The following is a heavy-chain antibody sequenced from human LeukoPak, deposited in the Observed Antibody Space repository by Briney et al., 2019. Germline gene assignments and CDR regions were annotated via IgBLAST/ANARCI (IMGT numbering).Heavy chain of an antibody. V-gene: IGHV3-7*01. CDR3: ARDSYYDSSEG. D-gene: IGHD3-22*01. Sequence: PGGSLRLSCAASGFTFISNYMSWVRQAPGKGLEWVASIKQDGSEKYYVDSVKGRFTISRDNAKNSLYLQMNSLRAEDTAVYYCARDSYYDSSEGWGQGTLVTVSS. CDR1: GFTFISNY. J-gene: IGHJ4*02. CDR2: IKQDGSEK.